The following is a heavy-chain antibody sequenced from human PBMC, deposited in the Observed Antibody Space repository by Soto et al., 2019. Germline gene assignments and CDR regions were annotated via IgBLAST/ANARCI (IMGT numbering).Heavy chain of an antibody. J-gene: IGHJ5*02. D-gene: IGHD2-2*01. Sequence: SETLSLTCTVSGGSISSGGYYWSWIRQHPGKGLEWIGYIYYSGSTYYNPSLKSRVTISVDTSKNQFSLKLSSVTAADTAVYYCARGHIVVVPAATYNWFDPWGQGTLVTVSS. CDR2: IYYSGST. V-gene: IGHV4-31*03. CDR3: ARGHIVVVPAATYNWFDP. CDR1: GGSISSGGYY.